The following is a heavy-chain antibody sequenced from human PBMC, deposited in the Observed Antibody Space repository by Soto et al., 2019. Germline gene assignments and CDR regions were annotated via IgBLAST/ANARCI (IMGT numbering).Heavy chain of an antibody. J-gene: IGHJ6*02. CDR3: SVSLFCNRAICPGYHAVDL. D-gene: IGHD2-2*01. V-gene: IGHV4-31*03. CDR2: IYHSGRT. CDR1: GGSISTENYY. Sequence: QVHLQESGPGLVKPSQTLSLTCTASGGSISTENYYWSWVRQHPGKALEWIGYIYHSGRTFYNPYLKSRSTISVDTTNNQFHLNLISVTAPDTARYYCSVSLFCNRAICPGYHAVDLWGQGTTVTVSS.